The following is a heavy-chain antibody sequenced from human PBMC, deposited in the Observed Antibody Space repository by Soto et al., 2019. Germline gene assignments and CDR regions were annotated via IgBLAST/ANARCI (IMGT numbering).Heavy chain of an antibody. CDR1: GGSIISGDFF. J-gene: IGHJ6*02. V-gene: IGHV4-30-4*01. Sequence: SETLSLTCTFSGGSIISGDFFWSWIRQPPGKGLEWIGYIYYSGSTYYNPSLKSRVTISVDTSKNQFSLKLSSVTAADTAVYYCARGSLERQYYYGMDVWGQGTTVTVSS. D-gene: IGHD1-1*01. CDR3: ARGSLERQYYYGMDV. CDR2: IYYSGST.